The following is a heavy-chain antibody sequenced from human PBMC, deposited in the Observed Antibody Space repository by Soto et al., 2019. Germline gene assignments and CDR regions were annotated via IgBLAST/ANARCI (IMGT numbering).Heavy chain of an antibody. CDR1: GFSFSNYS. V-gene: IGHV3-21*01. J-gene: IGHJ4*02. D-gene: IGHD5-18*01. CDR2: ISSSSSYI. Sequence: GGSLRLSCTASGFSFSNYSMNWVRQAPGKGLEWVSCISSSSSYIYYADSVRGRFTISRDNAKNSLYLQMDSLRAEDTALYYCAKGSRGYTYGTTDHWGQGTQVTVSS. CDR3: AKGSRGYTYGTTDH.